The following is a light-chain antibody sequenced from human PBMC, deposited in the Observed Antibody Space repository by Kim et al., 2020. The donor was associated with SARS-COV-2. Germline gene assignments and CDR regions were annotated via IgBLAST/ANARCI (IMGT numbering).Light chain of an antibody. Sequence: SVLTQSPSASGTPGQRVTISCSGSSSNIGSYDVHWYQHLPGTAPKLLIYRNNQWPAGVPDRFSGSKSGTSASLAISGLRSEDEADYYCSVWDDSLSGRVFGGGTKLTVL. J-gene: IGLJ3*02. CDR1: SSNIGSYD. CDR3: SVWDDSLSGRV. V-gene: IGLV1-47*01. CDR2: RNN.